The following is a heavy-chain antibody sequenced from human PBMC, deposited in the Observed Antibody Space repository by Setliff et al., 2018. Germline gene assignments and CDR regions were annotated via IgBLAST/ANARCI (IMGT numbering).Heavy chain of an antibody. Sequence: SVKVSCKASGDTFNSYLFTWVRQAPGQGLEWMGRIIPIFGTANYTQKFQGRVTITADESTSTAYMELRNLRSDDTAVYYCARDADNYDTSENPIFDYWGQGTLVTVSS. V-gene: IGHV1-69*13. CDR2: IIPIFGTA. CDR3: ARDADNYDTSENPIFDY. J-gene: IGHJ4*02. D-gene: IGHD3-22*01. CDR1: GDTFNSYL.